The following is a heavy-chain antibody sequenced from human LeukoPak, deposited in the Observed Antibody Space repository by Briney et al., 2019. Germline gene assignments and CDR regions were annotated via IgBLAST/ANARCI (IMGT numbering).Heavy chain of an antibody. CDR1: GGSISSNTYF. CDR2: IRYSGST. J-gene: IGHJ5*02. CDR3: ATSDTVSTYNWFDP. Sequence: SETLSLTCNVSGGSISSNTYFWGWIRRPPGMGLEWIGSIRYSGSTYYNPSLKSRVTISVDTSKNQFSLNLSSLTAADTAVYYCATSDTVSTYNWFDPWGQGTLVTVST. D-gene: IGHD5/OR15-5a*01. V-gene: IGHV4-39*01.